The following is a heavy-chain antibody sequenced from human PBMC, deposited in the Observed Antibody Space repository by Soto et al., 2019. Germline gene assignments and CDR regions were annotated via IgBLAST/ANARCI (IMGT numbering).Heavy chain of an antibody. V-gene: IGHV4-34*01. D-gene: IGHD3-10*01. J-gene: IGHJ5*02. CDR1: GGSFSGPN. CDR3: ARGWGFGFDP. CDR2: LNHSGST. Sequence: QVQLQQWGAGLLKPSETLSLACAVYGGSFSGPNWSWIRQPPGQGLEWIGELNHSGSTNYNPSLKSRVTISIDMSQNQYSLKVSSVTAADTAVYDCARGWGFGFDPWGQGILVTVSS.